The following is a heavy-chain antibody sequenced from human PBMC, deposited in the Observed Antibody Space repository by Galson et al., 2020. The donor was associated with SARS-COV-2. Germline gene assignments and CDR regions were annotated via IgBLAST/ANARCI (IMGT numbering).Heavy chain of an antibody. CDR2: FSTTSSTH. CDR3: ARDEGIRGYNYGRRYYGMDV. J-gene: IGHJ6*02. Sequence: KSGGSLRLSCAASGFTFSTYTMNWVRLAPGKGLDWVSSFSTTSSTHYYDASVKGRFSITRDNPSTSLYLQMNRLRAEDTAVDYCARDEGIRGYNYGRRYYGMDVWGQGTTVTVSS. CDR1: GFTFSTYT. D-gene: IGHD5-18*01. V-gene: IGHV3-21*01.